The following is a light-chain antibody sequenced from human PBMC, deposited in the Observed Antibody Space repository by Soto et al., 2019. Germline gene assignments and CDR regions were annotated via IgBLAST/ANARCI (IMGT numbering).Light chain of an antibody. V-gene: IGKV1-12*01. J-gene: IGKJ4*01. CDR3: PQVKGLPLT. Sequence: SSVSAKVRDRVAITCRASHDIARWLAWYQQQPGKAPRLLIYAASSLQSGVPTRFSGSGSGTDFALTITNLQPEDSAVYYCPQVKGLPLTFGGVSMV. CDR2: AAS. CDR1: HDIARW.